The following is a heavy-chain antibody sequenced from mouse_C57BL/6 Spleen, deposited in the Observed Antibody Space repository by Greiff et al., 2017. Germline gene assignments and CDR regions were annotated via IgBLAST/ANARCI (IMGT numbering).Heavy chain of an antibody. CDR2: IWSGGST. CDR3: ARVGLPGYWYFEV. V-gene: IGHV2-2*01. D-gene: IGHD2-2*01. CDR1: GFSLTSYG. Sequence: QVQLKESGPGLVQPSQSLSITCTVSGFSLTSYGVHWVRQSPGKGLEWLGVIWSGGSTDYNAAFISRLSISKDNSKSQVFFKMNSLQADDTAIYYCARVGLPGYWYFEVWGTGTTVTVSS. J-gene: IGHJ1*03.